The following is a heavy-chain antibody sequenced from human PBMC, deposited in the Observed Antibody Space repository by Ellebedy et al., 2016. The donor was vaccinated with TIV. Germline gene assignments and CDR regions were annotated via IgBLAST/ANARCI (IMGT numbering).Heavy chain of an antibody. D-gene: IGHD6-13*01. Sequence: GGSLRLXXAASGFTFSRYWMHWVRQAPGKGLVWVSRIYIDGTGTAYADSVKGRFTISRDNAKNTLYLQMNSLRAEDTAVYYCARLTSVQQVVPDFDYWGQGTLVTVSS. CDR1: GFTFSRYW. CDR3: ARLTSVQQVVPDFDY. V-gene: IGHV3-74*01. J-gene: IGHJ4*02. CDR2: IYIDGTGT.